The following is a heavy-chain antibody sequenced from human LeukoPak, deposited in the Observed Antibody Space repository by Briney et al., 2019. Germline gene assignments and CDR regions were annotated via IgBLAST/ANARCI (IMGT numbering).Heavy chain of an antibody. CDR2: VYPGDSET. V-gene: IGHV5-51*01. CDR1: GYTFTSYW. D-gene: IGHD3-22*01. Sequence: GASLKISCKGSGYTFTSYWIGWVRQMPGKGLEWMGIVYPGDSETKYSPAFQGQVTISADKSISTAYLQWSSLKASDTAMYYCASPKGLYDNTGYAWGQGTQVIVSS. CDR3: ASPKGLYDNTGYA. J-gene: IGHJ5*02.